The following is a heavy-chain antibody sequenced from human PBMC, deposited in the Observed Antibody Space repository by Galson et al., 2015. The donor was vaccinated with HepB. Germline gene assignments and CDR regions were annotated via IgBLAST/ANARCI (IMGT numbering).Heavy chain of an antibody. CDR2: IWYDGSNK. CDR1: GFTFSSYW. D-gene: IGHD3-22*01. Sequence: SLRLSCAASGFTFSSYWMSWVRQAPGKGLEWVAVIWYDGSNKYYADSVKGRFTISRDNSKNTLYLQMNSLRAEDTAVYYCARGDRGRYLDYYDSSGYYYDTDFDYWGQGTLVTVSS. J-gene: IGHJ4*02. CDR3: ARGDRGRYLDYYDSSGYYYDTDFDY. V-gene: IGHV3-33*08.